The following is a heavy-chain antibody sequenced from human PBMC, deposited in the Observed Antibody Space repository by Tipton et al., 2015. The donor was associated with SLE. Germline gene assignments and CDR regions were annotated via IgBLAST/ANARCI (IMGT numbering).Heavy chain of an antibody. CDR1: GRSFSGYY. D-gene: IGHD3-16*01. CDR2: INHSGST. CDR3: ASGAAGEGYYFDY. V-gene: IGHV4-34*01. J-gene: IGHJ4*02. Sequence: TLSLTCAVYGRSFSGYYWSWIRQPPGKGLEWIGEINHSGSTNYNPSLKSRVTISVDTSKNQFSLKLSSVTAADTAVYYCASGAAGEGYYFDYWGQGTLVTVSS.